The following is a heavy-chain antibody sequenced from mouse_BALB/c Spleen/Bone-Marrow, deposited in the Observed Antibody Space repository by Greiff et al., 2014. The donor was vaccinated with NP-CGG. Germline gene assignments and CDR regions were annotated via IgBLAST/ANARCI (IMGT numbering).Heavy chain of an antibody. Sequence: VQLKESGAELVKPGASVKLSCTASGFNIKDTYMFWVKQRPDQGLEWIGRIDPAIINTKYDPKFRGKATIAADTSSNTAYLQLSSLTSEDTAVYYCARYRYYGSSYAMDYWGQGTSVTVSS. D-gene: IGHD1-1*01. CDR3: ARYRYYGSSYAMDY. J-gene: IGHJ4*01. V-gene: IGHV14-3*02. CDR2: IDPAIINT. CDR1: GFNIKDTY.